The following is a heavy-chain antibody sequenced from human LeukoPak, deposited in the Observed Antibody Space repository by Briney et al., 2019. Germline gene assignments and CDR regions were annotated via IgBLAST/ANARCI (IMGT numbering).Heavy chain of an antibody. V-gene: IGHV4-4*09. Sequence: PSQTLSLTCTVSGASISSYYWTWIRQPPGKGLELIAYMYTSVSTNYSPSLKRRATISVDMSKNQFSLKLTSVTAADTAVYYCARMGHTSGWGDQDYYHYFYMDVWGKGTTVTVSS. D-gene: IGHD6-19*01. CDR2: MYTSVST. CDR1: GASISSYY. J-gene: IGHJ6*03. CDR3: ARMGHTSGWGDQDYYHYFYMDV.